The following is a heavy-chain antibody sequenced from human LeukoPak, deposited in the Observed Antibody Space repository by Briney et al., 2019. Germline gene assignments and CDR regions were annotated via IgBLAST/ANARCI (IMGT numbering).Heavy chain of an antibody. CDR2: IIPIFGTA. J-gene: IGHJ4*02. Sequence: SVKVSCKASGRTFSSYAISWVRQAPGQGLEWMGGIIPIFGTANYAQKFQGRVTITADESTSTAYMELSSLRSEDTAVYYCARAAYGDYGLDYWGQGTLVTVSS. V-gene: IGHV1-69*13. CDR1: GRTFSSYA. D-gene: IGHD4-17*01. CDR3: ARAAYGDYGLDY.